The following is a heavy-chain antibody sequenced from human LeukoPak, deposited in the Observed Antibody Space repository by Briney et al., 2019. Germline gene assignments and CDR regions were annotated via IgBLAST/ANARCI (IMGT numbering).Heavy chain of an antibody. CDR1: GGTFSSYA. J-gene: IGHJ4*02. V-gene: IGHV1-69*05. Sequence: SVKVSCKASGGTFSSYAISWVRQAPGQGLEWMGGIIPIFGTANYAQKFQGRVTITTDESTSTAYMELSSLRSEDTAVYYCAGDGGSSTIFGVVIPYFDYWGQGTLVTVSS. D-gene: IGHD3-3*01. CDR3: AGDGGSSTIFGVVIPYFDY. CDR2: IIPIFGTA.